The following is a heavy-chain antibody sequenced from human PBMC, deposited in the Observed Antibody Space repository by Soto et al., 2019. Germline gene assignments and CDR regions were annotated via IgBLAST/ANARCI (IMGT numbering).Heavy chain of an antibody. CDR2: IYWTDDK. CDR1: GFSLSTSGMG. D-gene: IGHD3-10*01. Sequence: QITLKESGPTLVKPTQTLTLTCTFSGFSLSTSGMGVSWIRQPPGKALEWLAVIYWTDDKRYSPSLKSRLTITKDTSKTQVVLTMTDMDPVDTATYYCAHRKSSYYGSENSYYYGMDVWGQGTTVTVSS. CDR3: AHRKSSYYGSENSYYYGMDV. V-gene: IGHV2-5*01. J-gene: IGHJ6*02.